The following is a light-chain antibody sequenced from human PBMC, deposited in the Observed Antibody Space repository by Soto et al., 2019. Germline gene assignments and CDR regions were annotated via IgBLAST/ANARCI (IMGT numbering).Light chain of an antibody. CDR3: HHYGTSDMDT. CDR2: GAS. J-gene: IGKJ2*01. V-gene: IGKV3-20*01. Sequence: ETVLTQSPGTLSLSPGERATLSCRASQSISSTHLAWYQQKSGQAPRLLIYGASSRATGIPDRFSVSGSGTDFTLTITRLEPEDFAVYYGHHYGTSDMDTFGQGTKLEIK. CDR1: QSISSTH.